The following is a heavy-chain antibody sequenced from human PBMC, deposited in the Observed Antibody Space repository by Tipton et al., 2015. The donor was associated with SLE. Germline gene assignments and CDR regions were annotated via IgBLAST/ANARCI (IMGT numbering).Heavy chain of an antibody. CDR2: ISYDGSNK. CDR1: GFTFSSYG. J-gene: IGHJ3*02. CDR3: VRESGITMVRGAAFDI. V-gene: IGHV3-30*03. Sequence: SLRLSCAASGFTFSSYGMHWVRQAPGKGLEWVAVISYDGSNKYYADSVKGRFAISRDNSKNTLYLQMNSLRAEDTAVYYCVRESGITMVRGAAFDIWGQGTMVTVSS. D-gene: IGHD3-10*01.